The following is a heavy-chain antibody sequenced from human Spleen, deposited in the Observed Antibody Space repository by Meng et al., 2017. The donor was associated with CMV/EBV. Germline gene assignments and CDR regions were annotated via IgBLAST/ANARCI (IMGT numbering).Heavy chain of an antibody. D-gene: IGHD3-3*01. CDR2: IIPIFGTA. CDR3: VGGTIFGVVIRSNYYGMDV. V-gene: IGHV1-69*05. J-gene: IGHJ6*02. CDR1: GGTFSSYA. Sequence: SVKVSCKASGGTFSSYAISWVRQAPGQGLEWMGGIIPIFGTANYAQKFQGRVTITTDESTSTAYMEPSSLRSEDTAVYYCVGGTIFGVVIRSNYYGMDVWGQGTTVTVS.